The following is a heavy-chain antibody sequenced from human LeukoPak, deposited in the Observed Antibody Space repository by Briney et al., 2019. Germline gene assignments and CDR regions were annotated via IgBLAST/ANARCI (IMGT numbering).Heavy chain of an antibody. D-gene: IGHD3-9*01. V-gene: IGHV4-39*01. CDR1: GFTFSSYA. J-gene: IGHJ6*02. Sequence: GSLRLSCAASGFTFSSYAMSWVRQPPGKGLEWIGSIYYSGSTYYNPSLKSRVTISVDTSKNQFSLKLNSVTTADTAVYYCATYLNYDILTGTYYYGMDVWGQGTTVTVSS. CDR3: ATYLNYDILTGTYYYGMDV. CDR2: IYYSGST.